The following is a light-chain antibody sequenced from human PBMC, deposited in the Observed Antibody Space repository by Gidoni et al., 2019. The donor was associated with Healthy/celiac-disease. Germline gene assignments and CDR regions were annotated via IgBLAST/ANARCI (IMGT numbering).Light chain of an antibody. CDR3: QQSYSTLGGT. J-gene: IGKJ1*01. CDR2: AAS. Sequence: DIQMTQSPSSLSASVGDRVTITSRASQSIISYLNWYQQKPGKAPKLLIYAASSLQSGVPSRFSGSGSGTDFTLTISSLQPEDFATYYCQQSYSTLGGTFGQGTKVEIK. CDR1: QSIISY. V-gene: IGKV1-39*01.